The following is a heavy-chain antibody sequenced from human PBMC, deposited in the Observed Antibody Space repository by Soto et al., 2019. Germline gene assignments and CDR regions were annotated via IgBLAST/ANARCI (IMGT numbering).Heavy chain of an antibody. CDR1: GGSISSGGYS. CDR3: ARAGDSSGPVALGY. D-gene: IGHD6-19*01. Sequence: SETLSLTCAVSGGSISSGGYSWSWIRQPPGKGLEWIGYIYHSGSTYYNPSLKSRVTISVDRSKNQFSLKPSSVTAADTAVYYCARAGDSSGPVALGYWGQGTLVTVSS. CDR2: IYHSGST. J-gene: IGHJ4*02. V-gene: IGHV4-30-2*01.